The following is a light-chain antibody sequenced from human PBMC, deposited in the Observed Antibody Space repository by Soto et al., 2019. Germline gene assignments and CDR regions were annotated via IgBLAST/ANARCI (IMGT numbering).Light chain of an antibody. J-gene: IGKJ1*01. CDR3: QQRSNGPLT. Sequence: EIVLTQSPATLSLSPGERATLSCRASQSVSSYFAWYQQKPGQAPRLLIYDASNRATGIPARFSGSGSGTDFTLTISSLEPEDFAVYYCQQRSNGPLTFGQGTKVEIK. V-gene: IGKV3-11*01. CDR2: DAS. CDR1: QSVSSY.